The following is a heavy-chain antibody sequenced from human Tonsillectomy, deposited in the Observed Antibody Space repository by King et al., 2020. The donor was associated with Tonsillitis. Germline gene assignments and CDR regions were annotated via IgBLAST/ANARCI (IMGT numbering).Heavy chain of an antibody. CDR2: IWYDESIK. Sequence: VQLVESGGGVVQPGRSLRLSCAASGFTFSNYGMHWVRQAPGKGLEWVAVIWYDESIKYYRDSVKGRFTISRDNSQNTLYLQMDSLRAEDTAVYYCASEVAVRAGFDPWGRGTLVSVSS. CDR1: GFTFSNYG. V-gene: IGHV3-33*08. J-gene: IGHJ5*02. D-gene: IGHD5-12*01. CDR3: ASEVAVRAGFDP.